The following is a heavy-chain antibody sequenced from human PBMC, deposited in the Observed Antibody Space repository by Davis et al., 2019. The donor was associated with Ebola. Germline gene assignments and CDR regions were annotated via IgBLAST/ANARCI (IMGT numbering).Heavy chain of an antibody. J-gene: IGHJ5*02. D-gene: IGHD6-19*01. CDR3: ARGTISSGWTAPRGWFDP. CDR1: GGSISSGGYY. CDR2: IYYSGST. V-gene: IGHV4-31*03. Sequence: SETLSLTCTVSGGSISSGGYYWSWIRQHPGKGLEWIGYIYYSGSTYYNPSLKSRVTISVDTSKNQFSLKLSSVTAADTAVYYCARGTISSGWTAPRGWFDPWGQGTLVTVSS.